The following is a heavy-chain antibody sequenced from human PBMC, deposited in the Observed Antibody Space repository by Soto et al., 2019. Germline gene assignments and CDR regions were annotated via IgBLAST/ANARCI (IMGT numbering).Heavy chain of an antibody. V-gene: IGHV4-30-2*01. D-gene: IGHD2-2*01. CDR1: GGSISSGGYS. CDR2: IYHSGST. CDR3: ARGSQLLLYWFEP. Sequence: QLQLQESGSGLVKPSQTLSLTCAVSGGSISSGGYSWSWIRQPPGKGLEWIGYIYHSGSTYYHPYLKSQVTISVDRSKDQFYLKLSSVTAADTAVYYCARGSQLLLYWFEPWGQGTLVTVSS. J-gene: IGHJ5*02.